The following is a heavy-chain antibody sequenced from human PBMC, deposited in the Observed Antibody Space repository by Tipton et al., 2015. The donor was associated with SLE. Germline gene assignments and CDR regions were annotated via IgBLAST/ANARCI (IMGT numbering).Heavy chain of an antibody. D-gene: IGHD1-20*01. V-gene: IGHV4-59*11. CDR1: GGSISSHY. CDR2: IYYSGST. CDR3: ARSNWNLDY. J-gene: IGHJ4*02. Sequence: TLSLTCTVSGGSISSHYWSWIRQPPGKGLEWIGYIYYSGSTNYNPSRKSRVTISVDTSKNQFSLKLSSVTAADTAVYYCARSNWNLDYWGQGTLVTVSS.